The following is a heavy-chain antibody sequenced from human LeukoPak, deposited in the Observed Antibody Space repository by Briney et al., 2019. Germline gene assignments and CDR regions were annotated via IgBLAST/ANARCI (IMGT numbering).Heavy chain of an antibody. V-gene: IGHV3-23*01. J-gene: IGHJ4*02. D-gene: IGHD3-9*01. CDR3: AKGLINDWSALEY. CDR1: GFTFVNYA. Sequence: GGSLRLSCAVSGFTFVNYAMTWVRQAPGKGLEWVSAISGSGGSTYYTDSVKGRFTISRDNSKNTLYLQMNSLRAEDTAVYYCAKGLINDWSALEYWGQGTLVTVSS. CDR2: ISGSGGST.